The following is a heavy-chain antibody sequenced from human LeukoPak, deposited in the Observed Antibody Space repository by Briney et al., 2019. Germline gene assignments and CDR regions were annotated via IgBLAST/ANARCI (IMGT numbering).Heavy chain of an antibody. CDR3: ARGYGSGHGYSAFDI. Sequence: ASVKVSCKASGYTFTSYGISWVRQAPGQGLEWMGGIIPIFGTANYAQKFQGRVTITADKSTSTAYMELSSLRSEDTAVYYCARGYGSGHGYSAFDIWGQGTMVTVSS. CDR1: GYTFTSYG. CDR2: IIPIFGTA. D-gene: IGHD3-10*01. J-gene: IGHJ3*02. V-gene: IGHV1-69*06.